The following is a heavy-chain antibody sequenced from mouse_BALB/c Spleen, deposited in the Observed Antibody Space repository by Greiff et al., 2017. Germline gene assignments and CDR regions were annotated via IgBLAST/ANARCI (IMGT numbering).Heavy chain of an antibody. J-gene: IGHJ4*01. CDR2: IWSDGST. Sequence: VQRVESGPDLVAPSQSLSITCTVSGFSLTSYGVHWVRQPPGKGLEWLVVIWSDGSTTYNSALKSRLSISKDNSKSQVFLKMNSLQTDDTAMYYCARHIDRYDYYAMDYWGQGTSVTVSS. V-gene: IGHV2-6-2*01. CDR1: GFSLTSYG. CDR3: ARHIDRYDYYAMDY. D-gene: IGHD2-14*01.